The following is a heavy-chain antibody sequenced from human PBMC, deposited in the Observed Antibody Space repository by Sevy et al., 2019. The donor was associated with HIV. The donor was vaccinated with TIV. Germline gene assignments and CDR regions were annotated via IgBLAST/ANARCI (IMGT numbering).Heavy chain of an antibody. V-gene: IGHV5-10-1*01. CDR1: GYSFTSYW. J-gene: IGHJ3*02. CDR2: IDPSDSYT. Sequence: GESLKISCKGSGYSFTSYWISWVRQMPGKGLEWMGRIDPSDSYTNYSPSFQGHVTISTDKSISTAYLQWSSLKASDTAMYYCARHGSLYYDGGCYSPDIWGQGTMVTVSS. CDR3: ARHGSLYYDGGCYSPDI. D-gene: IGHD3-22*01.